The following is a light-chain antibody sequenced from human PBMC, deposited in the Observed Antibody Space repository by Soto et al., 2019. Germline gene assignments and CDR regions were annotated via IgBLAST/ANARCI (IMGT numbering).Light chain of an antibody. J-gene: IGKJ2*01. CDR3: QQYGSSPRT. CDR1: QSVSGSY. Sequence: EIVLKQSPGTLSLSPGERATLSCRASQSVSGSYLAWYQQKPGQAPRLLIYGASSRATGIPDRFSGSGSGTDFTLTISRLEPEDFAVYYCQQYGSSPRTFGQGTKLEIK. V-gene: IGKV3-20*01. CDR2: GAS.